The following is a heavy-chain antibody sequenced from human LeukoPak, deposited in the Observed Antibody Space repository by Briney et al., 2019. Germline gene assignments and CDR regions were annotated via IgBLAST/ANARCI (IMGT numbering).Heavy chain of an antibody. CDR1: GYTFTSYG. J-gene: IGHJ3*02. D-gene: IGHD2-15*01. CDR3: AREDCSGGSCYSLSLTPVFHVFDI. Sequence: ASVKVSCKASGYTFTSYGISGVRQAPGQGLEWMGWISAYNGNTNYAPKLQGRVTMTTDTSTSTAYMELRSLRSDDTVVYYCAREDCSGGSCYSLSLTPVFHVFDIWGQGTMVTVSS. V-gene: IGHV1-18*01. CDR2: ISAYNGNT.